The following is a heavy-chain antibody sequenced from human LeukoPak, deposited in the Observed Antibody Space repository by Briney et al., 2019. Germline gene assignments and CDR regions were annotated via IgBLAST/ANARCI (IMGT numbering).Heavy chain of an antibody. V-gene: IGHV4-39*07. CDR3: ARGSRGYSYG. J-gene: IGHJ4*02. CDR1: GGSISSSSYY. D-gene: IGHD5-18*01. CDR2: IYYSGST. Sequence: SETLSLTCTVSGGSISSSSYYWGWIRQPPGRGLEWIGSIYYSGSTYYNPSLKSRVTISVDTSKNQFSLKLCSVTAADTAVYYCARGSRGYSYGWGQGTLVTVSS.